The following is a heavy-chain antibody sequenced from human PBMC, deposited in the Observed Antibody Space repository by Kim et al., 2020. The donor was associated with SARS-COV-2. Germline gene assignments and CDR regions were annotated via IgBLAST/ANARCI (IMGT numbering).Heavy chain of an antibody. CDR2: T. Sequence: TSSTPSLKSRVTISVDTSRNHFSLKLSSVTAADTAVYYCARHLREGWFDYWGQGTLVTVSS. J-gene: IGHJ4*02. D-gene: IGHD2-15*01. V-gene: IGHV4-39*01. CDR3: ARHLREGWFDY.